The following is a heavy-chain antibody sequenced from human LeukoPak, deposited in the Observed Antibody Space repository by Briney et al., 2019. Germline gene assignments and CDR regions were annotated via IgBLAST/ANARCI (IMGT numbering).Heavy chain of an antibody. CDR3: ARDLDVVVVAAYVY. D-gene: IGHD2-15*01. Sequence: PGGSLRLSCAASGFTFSDYYMSWIRQAPGKGLEWVSYISSSSSYTNYADSVKGRFTISRDNAKNSLYLQMNSLRAEDTAVYYCARDLDVVVVAAYVYWGQGTLVTVSS. J-gene: IGHJ4*02. V-gene: IGHV3-11*06. CDR2: ISSSSSYT. CDR1: GFTFSDYY.